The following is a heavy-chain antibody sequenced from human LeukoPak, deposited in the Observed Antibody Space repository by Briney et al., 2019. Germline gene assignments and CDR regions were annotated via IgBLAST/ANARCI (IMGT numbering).Heavy chain of an antibody. CDR1: GITFSSYS. V-gene: IGHV3-48*01. CDR2: ISSSGSTK. Sequence: GGSLRLSCGASGITFSSYSMNWVRQAPGKGLEWVSYISSSGSTKYYADSVKGRFTISRDNARNSLYLQMNSLRAEDTAVYYCARDPRNYDSSGYLIDWFDPWGQGTLVTVSS. CDR3: ARDPRNYDSSGYLIDWFDP. D-gene: IGHD3-22*01. J-gene: IGHJ5*02.